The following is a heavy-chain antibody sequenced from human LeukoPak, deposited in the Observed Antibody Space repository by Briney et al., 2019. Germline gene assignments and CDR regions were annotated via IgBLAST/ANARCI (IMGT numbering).Heavy chain of an antibody. V-gene: IGHV1-18*04. CDR2: ISAYNGNT. J-gene: IGHJ4*02. CDR1: GYTFTSYG. Sequence: ASVKVSCKASGYTFTSYGISWVRQAPGQGLEWMGWISAYNGNTDYAQKLQGRVTMTTDTSTSTAYMELRSLRSDDTAVYYCARLGIAAAENYFDYWGQGALVTVSS. CDR3: ARLGIAAAENYFDY. D-gene: IGHD6-13*01.